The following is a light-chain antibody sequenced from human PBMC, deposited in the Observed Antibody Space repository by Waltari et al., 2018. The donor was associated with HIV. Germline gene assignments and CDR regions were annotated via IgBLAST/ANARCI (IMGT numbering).Light chain of an antibody. CDR3: QSYDSSLSAWV. Sequence: QSVLTQPPSVSGAPGQRVTISCTGRSSNIGATYGAHRYQLFPRTAPKLLIQSNSTRPSGVPDRFSGSKSGTSASLAITGLQAEDEADYYCQSYDSSLSAWVFGGGTKLTVL. CDR1: SSNIGATYG. J-gene: IGLJ3*02. V-gene: IGLV1-40*01. CDR2: SNS.